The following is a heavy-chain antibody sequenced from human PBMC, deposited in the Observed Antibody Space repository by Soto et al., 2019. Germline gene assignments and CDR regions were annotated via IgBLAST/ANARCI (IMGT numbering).Heavy chain of an antibody. D-gene: IGHD6-13*01. CDR2: MYYSGST. CDR3: ARHLRYPSTWSPLGY. CDR1: GGSISSSSYY. V-gene: IGHV4-39*01. Sequence: QLQLQESGPGLVKPSETLSLTCTVSGGSISSSSYYWAWIRQPPGKGLEWIGSMYYSGSTYYNSSLKRRGTISVDMSKNQFPLQLSSVPAADTAVSYCARHLRYPSTWSPLGYWGQGTLVTVSS. J-gene: IGHJ4*02.